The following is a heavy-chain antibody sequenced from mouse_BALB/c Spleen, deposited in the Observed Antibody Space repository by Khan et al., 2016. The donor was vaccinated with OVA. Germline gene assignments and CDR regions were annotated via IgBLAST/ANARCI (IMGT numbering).Heavy chain of an antibody. CDR3: ARTARRKY. CDR1: GYSIPSDYG. V-gene: IGHV3-2*02. D-gene: IGHD1-2*01. Sequence: EVQLQESGPGLVKPSQSLSLTCTVTGYSIPSDYGWNWIRQFPGNKLEWMGYISYSGSTNYNPSLKNRISITRDPSKNQFFLQLNSVTTEDTATYYCARTARRKYWGQGTTLTVSS. CDR2: ISYSGST. J-gene: IGHJ2*01.